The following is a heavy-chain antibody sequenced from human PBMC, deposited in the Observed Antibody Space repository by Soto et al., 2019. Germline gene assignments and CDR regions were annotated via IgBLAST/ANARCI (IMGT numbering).Heavy chain of an antibody. D-gene: IGHD6-13*01. J-gene: IGHJ4*02. V-gene: IGHV1-18*01. Sequence: ASVKVSCKASGYTFTSYGISWVRQAPGQGLEWMGWISAYNGNTNYAQKLQGRVTMTTDTSTSTAYMELRSLRSDDTAVYYCARPLRSSWYGTRYYFDYWGQGTLVTAPQ. CDR3: ARPLRSSWYGTRYYFDY. CDR1: GYTFTSYG. CDR2: ISAYNGNT.